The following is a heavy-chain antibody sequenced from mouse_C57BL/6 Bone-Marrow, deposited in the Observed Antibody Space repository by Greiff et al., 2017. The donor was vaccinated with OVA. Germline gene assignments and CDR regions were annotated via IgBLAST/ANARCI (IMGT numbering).Heavy chain of an antibody. J-gene: IGHJ2*01. Sequence: EVKLMESGPGLVKPSQSLSLTCSVTGYSITSGYYWNWIRQFPGNKLEWMGYISYDGSNNYNPSLKNRISITRDTSKNQFFLKLNSVTTEDTATYYCAREAAYYSNPYYFDYWGQGTTLTVSS. CDR2: ISYDGSN. D-gene: IGHD2-5*01. V-gene: IGHV3-6*01. CDR3: AREAAYYSNPYYFDY. CDR1: GYSITSGYY.